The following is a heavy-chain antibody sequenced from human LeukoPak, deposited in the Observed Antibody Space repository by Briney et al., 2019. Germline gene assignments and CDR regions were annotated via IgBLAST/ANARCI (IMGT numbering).Heavy chain of an antibody. J-gene: IGHJ4*02. CDR3: ARVRYYYDSSGYLLDY. V-gene: IGHV3-21*01. D-gene: IGHD3-22*01. Sequence: PGGSLRLSCAASGFTFSSYSMNWGRQAPGKGVEWVSSISSSSSYIYYADSVKGRFTISRDNAKTSLYLQMNSLRAEDTAVYYCARVRYYYDSSGYLLDYWGQGTLVTVSS. CDR2: ISSSSSYI. CDR1: GFTFSSYS.